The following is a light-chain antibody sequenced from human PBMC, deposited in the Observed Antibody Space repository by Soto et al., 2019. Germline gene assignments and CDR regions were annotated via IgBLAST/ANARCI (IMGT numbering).Light chain of an antibody. V-gene: IGKV4-1*01. J-gene: IGKJ2*01. CDR1: QSLLYTSNNKNY. CDR2: WAS. Sequence: DIVMTQSPDSLAVSLGERATINCKSSQSLLYTSNNKNYLAWYQQKPGQPPKLLIYWASTRESGVPDRFSGSGSGTDFPLPISSLQAEDVAVFYCQQYYNTPYTFGQGTKLEIK. CDR3: QQYYNTPYT.